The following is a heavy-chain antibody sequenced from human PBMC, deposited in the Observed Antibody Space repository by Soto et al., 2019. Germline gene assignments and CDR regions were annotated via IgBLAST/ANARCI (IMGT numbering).Heavy chain of an antibody. D-gene: IGHD7-27*01. CDR2: SSGSGSST. V-gene: IGHV3-23*01. CDR3: AKAWGIDY. CDR1: GFTFSSYT. Sequence: EVQMLESGGGLVEPGGSRRLSCAASGFTFSSYTISWVRQAPGKGLEWVSPSSGSGSSTYSADSVKGRFTISRDNSKNTLSLQMNSLRVEDTAIYYCAKAWGIDYWGQGTLVTVSS. J-gene: IGHJ4*02.